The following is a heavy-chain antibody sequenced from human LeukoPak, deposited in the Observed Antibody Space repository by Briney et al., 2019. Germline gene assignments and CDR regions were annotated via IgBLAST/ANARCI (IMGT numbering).Heavy chain of an antibody. CDR2: ISTYNGNT. CDR3: AREGYYDSSGYSWDY. CDR1: GYTFTSYG. Sequence: GASVKVSCKASGYTFTSYGITWVRQAPGQGLEWMGWISTYNGNTNYAQNLQGRVTMTTDTSTSTAYMELRSLRSDDTAVYYCAREGYYDSSGYSWDYWGQGTLVTVSS. V-gene: IGHV1-18*01. D-gene: IGHD3-22*01. J-gene: IGHJ4*02.